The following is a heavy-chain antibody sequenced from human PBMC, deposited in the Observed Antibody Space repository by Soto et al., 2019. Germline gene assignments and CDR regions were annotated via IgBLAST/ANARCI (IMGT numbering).Heavy chain of an antibody. CDR2: IYYSGST. J-gene: IGHJ4*02. V-gene: IGHV4-59*08. CDR3: ARLYVLPRIPRASDHFDD. D-gene: IGHD3-10*02. CDR1: GGSISSYY. Sequence: SETLSLTCTVSGGSISSYYWSWIRQPPGKGLEWIGYIYYSGSTNYNPSLKSRDTISVDTSKNQFSLKLSSVPNADTVVYDCARLYVLPRIPRASDHFDDWGQGTLVTVSS.